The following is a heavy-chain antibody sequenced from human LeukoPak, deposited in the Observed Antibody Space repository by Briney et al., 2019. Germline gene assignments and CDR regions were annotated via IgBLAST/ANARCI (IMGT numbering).Heavy chain of an antibody. V-gene: IGHV4-4*07. CDR2: IHTNGGT. J-gene: IGHJ5*02. Sequence: ASETLSLTCTGSGGSITSYYWSWIRQPAGKGMKWIGRIHTNGGTNYNPSLSSRVTLSVDTSKNQLSLKLTSVTAADTALYYCARELAVAGTVTHRFDPWGQGTLVTVSS. CDR3: ARELAVAGTVTHRFDP. CDR1: GGSITSYY. D-gene: IGHD6-19*01.